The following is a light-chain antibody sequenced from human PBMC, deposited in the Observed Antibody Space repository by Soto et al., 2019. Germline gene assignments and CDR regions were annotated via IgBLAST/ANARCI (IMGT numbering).Light chain of an antibody. Sequence: QSALTQPASVSGSPGQSITISCTGTSSDVGGYNYVSWYQQHPGKAPKLVIYDVSNRPSGVSNRFSGSKSGNTVSLTISGLQAEDEADYYCNSYTSSSTYVFGTGTKLTVL. J-gene: IGLJ1*01. CDR2: DVS. CDR1: SSDVGGYNY. V-gene: IGLV2-14*01. CDR3: NSYTSSSTYV.